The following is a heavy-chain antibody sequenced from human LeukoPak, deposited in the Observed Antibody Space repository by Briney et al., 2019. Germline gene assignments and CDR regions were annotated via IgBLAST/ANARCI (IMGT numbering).Heavy chain of an antibody. CDR2: IDWDDDK. V-gene: IGHV2-70*04. J-gene: IGHJ4*02. CDR3: ARIPTYGDYAYFDY. CDR1: GFSLSTSGMR. D-gene: IGHD4-17*01. Sequence: SGPTLVNPTQTLTLTCTFSGFSLSTSGMRVSWIRQPPGKALEWLARIDWDDDKFYNTSLKTRHTISKDTSKNQVVLTMTNMDPVDTAAYYCARIPTYGDYAYFDYWGQGTLVTVSS.